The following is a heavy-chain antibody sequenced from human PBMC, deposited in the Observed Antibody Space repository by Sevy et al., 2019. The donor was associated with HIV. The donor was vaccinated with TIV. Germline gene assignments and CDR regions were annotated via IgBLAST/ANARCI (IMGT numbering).Heavy chain of an antibody. J-gene: IGHJ3*02. Sequence: ASAKVSCKASGYTFTGYYMHWVRQAPGQGLEWMGWINPNSGGTNYAQKFQGRVTMTRDTSISTAYMELSRLRSDDTAVYYCARVGVVVVAATPYDAFDIWGQGTMVTVSS. V-gene: IGHV1-2*02. D-gene: IGHD2-15*01. CDR2: INPNSGGT. CDR1: GYTFTGYY. CDR3: ARVGVVVVAATPYDAFDI.